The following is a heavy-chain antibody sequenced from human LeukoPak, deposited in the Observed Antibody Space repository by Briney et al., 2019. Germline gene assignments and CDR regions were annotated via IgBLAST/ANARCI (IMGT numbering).Heavy chain of an antibody. D-gene: IGHD6-13*01. CDR3: AKDRGGSSWYVSYFDY. V-gene: IGHV3-30*18. CDR2: ISYDGSNK. J-gene: IGHJ4*02. Sequence: PGGSLRLSCAASGFTFSSYGMHRVRQAPGRGLEWVAVISYDGSNKYYADSVKGRFTISRDNSKNTLYLQMNSLRAEDTAVYYCAKDRGGSSWYVSYFDYWGQGTLVTVSS. CDR1: GFTFSSYG.